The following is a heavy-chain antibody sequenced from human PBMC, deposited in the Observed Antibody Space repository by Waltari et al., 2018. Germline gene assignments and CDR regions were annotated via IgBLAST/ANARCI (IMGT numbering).Heavy chain of an antibody. V-gene: IGHV3-74*01. J-gene: IGHJ4*02. CDR1: GFTFSSYW. CDR2: INGDVSST. CDR3: ARERWGGNGEDY. Sequence: EVQLVESGGGLVQPGGSLRLSCVASGFTFSSYWMNWVRQAPGKGLVLVSRINGDVSSTSYADSVKGRFTISRDNAKNTLYLQMNSLRAEDTAVYYCARERWGGNGEDYWGQGTLVTVSS. D-gene: IGHD2-15*01.